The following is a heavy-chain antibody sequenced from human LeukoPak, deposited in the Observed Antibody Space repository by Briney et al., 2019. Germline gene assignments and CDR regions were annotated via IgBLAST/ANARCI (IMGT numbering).Heavy chain of an antibody. Sequence: GGSLRLSCATSGLTFSDHLMDWVRQAPGKGLEWVGRARNKANSYTTEYAASVKGRVTISRDDSKKSLYVQMNSLKTEDAAMYYCTSGYCSGTSGYAAGGGYLGQGTLVTVSS. D-gene: IGHD2-2*01. CDR3: TSGYCSGTSGYAAGGGY. CDR2: ARNKANSYTT. J-gene: IGHJ4*02. CDR1: GLTFSDHL. V-gene: IGHV3-72*01.